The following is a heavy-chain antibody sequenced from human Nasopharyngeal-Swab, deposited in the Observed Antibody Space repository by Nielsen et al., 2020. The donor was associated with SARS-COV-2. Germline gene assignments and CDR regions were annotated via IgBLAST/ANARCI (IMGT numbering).Heavy chain of an antibody. CDR2: IYYSGST. Sequence: SETLSLTCTVSGGSISSSSYYWGWIRQPPGKGLEWIGSIYYSGSTYYNPSLKSRVTISVDTSKNQFSLKLSSVTAADTAVYYCASIAIVGATNDAFDIWGQGTMVTVSS. D-gene: IGHD1-26*01. CDR1: GGSISSSSYY. V-gene: IGHV4-39*01. CDR3: ASIAIVGATNDAFDI. J-gene: IGHJ3*02.